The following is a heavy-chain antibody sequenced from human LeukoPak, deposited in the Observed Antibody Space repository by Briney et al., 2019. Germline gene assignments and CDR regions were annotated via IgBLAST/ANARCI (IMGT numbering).Heavy chain of an antibody. D-gene: IGHD3-22*01. CDR3: ARVYDSSGYYIIPTYYYGMDV. V-gene: IGHV3-30*04. Sequence: GRSLSLSCAASRFTFSSYAMLWVRQAPGRGLKGVAVISYDGSNKYYADSAKGRFTISRDNYQNTLYLQMTRLRAEDTAVYYCARVYDSSGYYIIPTYYYGMDVWGQGTTVTVSS. CDR1: RFTFSSYA. CDR2: ISYDGSNK. J-gene: IGHJ6*02.